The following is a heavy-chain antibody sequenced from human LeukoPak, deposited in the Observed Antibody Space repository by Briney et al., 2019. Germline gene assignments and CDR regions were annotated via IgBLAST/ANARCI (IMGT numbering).Heavy chain of an antibody. J-gene: IGHJ4*02. CDR2: IYSGGST. D-gene: IGHD2-15*01. CDR1: GFTVSSNY. CDR3: ARARRHCSGGSCLYYFDY. Sequence: PGGSLRLSCAASGFTVSSNYMSRVRQAPGKGLEWVSVIYSGGSTYYADSVKGRFTISRHNSKNTLYLQMNSLRAEDTAVYYCARARRHCSGGSCLYYFDYWGQGTLVTVSS. V-gene: IGHV3-53*04.